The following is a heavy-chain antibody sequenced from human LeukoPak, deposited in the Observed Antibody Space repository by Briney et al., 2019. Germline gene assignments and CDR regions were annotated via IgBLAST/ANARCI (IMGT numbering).Heavy chain of an antibody. CDR2: IYYSGST. J-gene: IGHJ6*02. D-gene: IGHD3-10*01. CDR3: ARGGGSGSYYKKGMDV. Sequence: SETLSLTCTVSGGSISSSSYYWGWIRQPPGRGLEWIGSIYYSGSTYYNPSLKSRVTISVDTSKNQFSLKLSSVTAADTAVYYCARGGGSGSYYKKGMDVWGQGTTVTVSS. V-gene: IGHV4-39*07. CDR1: GGSISSSSYY.